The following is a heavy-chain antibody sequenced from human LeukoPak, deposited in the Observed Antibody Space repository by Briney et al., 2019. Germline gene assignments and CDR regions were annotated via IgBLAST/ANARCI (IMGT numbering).Heavy chain of an antibody. Sequence: ASVKVSCKASGYTFTGYYMHWVRQAPGQGLEWMGWINPNSGNTNYAQKFQGRVSMTRDTSVTTAHMELNSLTSDDTAVYYCAKAGGSSWYSFDYWGQGTLVSVSS. V-gene: IGHV1-2*02. CDR2: INPNSGNT. D-gene: IGHD6-13*01. CDR3: AKAGGSSWYSFDY. J-gene: IGHJ4*02. CDR1: GYTFTGYY.